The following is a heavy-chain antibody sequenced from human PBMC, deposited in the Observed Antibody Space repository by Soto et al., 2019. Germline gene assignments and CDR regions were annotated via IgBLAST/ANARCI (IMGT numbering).Heavy chain of an antibody. D-gene: IGHD2-8*01. CDR2: ISGSGGST. CDR3: AIENIVLMVYAIVVY. J-gene: IGHJ4*02. V-gene: IGHV3-23*01. Sequence: GGSLRLSCAASGFTFSSYAMSWVRQAPGKGLEWVSAISGSGGSTYYADSVKGRFTISRDNSKNTLYLQMNSLRAEDTAVYYCAIENIVLMVYAIVVYWGQGTLVTSPQ. CDR1: GFTFSSYA.